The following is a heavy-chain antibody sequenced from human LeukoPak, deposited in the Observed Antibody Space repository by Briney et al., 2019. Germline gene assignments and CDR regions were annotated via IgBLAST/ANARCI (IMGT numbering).Heavy chain of an antibody. Sequence: GASVKVSCKASGGTFSSYAISWVRQAPGQGLEWMGGIIPIFGTANYAQKFQGRVTITTDKSTSTAYMELSSLRSEDTAVYYCARTKYYYGSGSYYFAPQRFDYWGQGTLVTVSS. CDR2: IIPIFGTA. CDR1: GGTFSSYA. D-gene: IGHD3-10*01. J-gene: IGHJ4*02. CDR3: ARTKYYYGSGSYYFAPQRFDY. V-gene: IGHV1-69*05.